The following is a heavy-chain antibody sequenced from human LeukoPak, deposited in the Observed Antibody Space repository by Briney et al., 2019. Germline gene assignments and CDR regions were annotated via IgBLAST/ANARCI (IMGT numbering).Heavy chain of an antibody. Sequence: SETLSLTCTVSGGSLSSSSYYWGWIRQPPGKGLEWIGSIYYSGSTYYNPSLKSRVTISVDTSKNQFSLKLSSVTAADTAVYYCAIEYSSSKNFFGVYYFDYWGQGTLVTVSS. CDR2: IYYSGST. CDR3: AIEYSSSKNFFGVYYFDY. V-gene: IGHV4-39*01. J-gene: IGHJ4*02. D-gene: IGHD6-6*01. CDR1: GGSLSSSSYY.